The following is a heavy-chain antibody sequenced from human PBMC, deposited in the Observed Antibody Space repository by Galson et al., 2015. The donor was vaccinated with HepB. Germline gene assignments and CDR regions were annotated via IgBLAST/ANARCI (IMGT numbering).Heavy chain of an antibody. CDR3: ASGSYTKGLNYYGMDV. J-gene: IGHJ6*02. Sequence: SVKVSCKASGYTFTSYYMHWVRQAPGQGLEWMGIINPSGGSTSYAQKLQGRVTMTRDTSTSTVYMELSSLRSEDTAVYYCASGSYTKGLNYYGMDVWGQGTTVTVSS. V-gene: IGHV1-46*04. CDR1: GYTFTSYY. D-gene: IGHD1-26*01. CDR2: INPSGGST.